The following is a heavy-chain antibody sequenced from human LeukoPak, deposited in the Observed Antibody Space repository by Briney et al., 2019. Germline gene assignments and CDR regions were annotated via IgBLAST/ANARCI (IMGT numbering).Heavy chain of an antibody. CDR3: ARVPLAVAGTFAFDI. D-gene: IGHD6-19*01. Sequence: SETLSLTCAVYGGSFSTYYWSWIRQPPGKGLEWIGEINHSGSTNYNPSLKSRVTISVDTSKKQISLKLSSVTAADTAVYYCARVPLAVAGTFAFDIWGQGTMVTVSS. V-gene: IGHV4-34*01. CDR2: INHSGST. J-gene: IGHJ3*02. CDR1: GGSFSTYY.